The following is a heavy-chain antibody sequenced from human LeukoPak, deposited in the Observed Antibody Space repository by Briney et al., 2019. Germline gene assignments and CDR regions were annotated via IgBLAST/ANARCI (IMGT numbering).Heavy chain of an antibody. CDR2: LYHSGNI. V-gene: IGHV4-30-2*01. Sequence: SETLSLTCAVSGNSINSGGYSWNWIRQATGKGLEWIGRLYHSGNIYYNPSLNSRVTISVDRSKNQLSLSLSSVTAADTAVYFCARDRIDAFDFWGQGTMVTVSS. J-gene: IGHJ3*01. CDR3: ARDRIDAFDF. CDR1: GNSINSGGYS.